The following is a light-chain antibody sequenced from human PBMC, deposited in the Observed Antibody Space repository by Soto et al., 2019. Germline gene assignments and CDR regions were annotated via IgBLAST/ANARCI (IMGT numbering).Light chain of an antibody. J-gene: IGLJ1*01. CDR2: EGS. V-gene: IGLV2-23*01. CDR1: SSDVGSYNL. CDR3: CSYAGSSTPYV. Sequence: HSVLTQPASVSGSPGQSITISCTGTSSDVGSYNLVSWYQQHPGKARKLMIYEGSKRPSGVSNRFSGSKSGNTASLTISGLQAEDEADYYCCSYAGSSTPYVFGTGTKVTVL.